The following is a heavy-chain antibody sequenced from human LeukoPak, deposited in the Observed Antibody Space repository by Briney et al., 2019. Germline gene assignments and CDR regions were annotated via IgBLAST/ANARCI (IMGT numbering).Heavy chain of an antibody. CDR1: GFTFSSYA. CDR3: VKNLYCGGDCYSGMFDY. V-gene: IGHV3-64D*06. CDR2: ISSNGGST. Sequence: GGSPRLSCSASGFTFSSYAMHWVRQAPGKGLEYVSAISSNGGSTYYADSVKGRFTISRDNSKNTLYLQMSSLRAEDTAVYYCVKNLYCGGDCYSGMFDYWGQGTLVTVSS. J-gene: IGHJ4*02. D-gene: IGHD2-21*02.